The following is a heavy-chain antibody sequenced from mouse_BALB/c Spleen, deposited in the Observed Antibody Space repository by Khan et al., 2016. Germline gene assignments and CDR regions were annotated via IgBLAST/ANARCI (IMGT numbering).Heavy chain of an antibody. J-gene: IGHJ2*01. CDR1: GYAFTNFL. Sequence: QVQLQQSGAELVRPGTSVKVSCKASGYAFTNFLIQWVKQRPGQGLEWVGVINPGSGGTHYNEKFKDKATLTADKSSSTAYMQLSSLTSDDSAVYFCASYGNYDYWGQGTTLTVSS. D-gene: IGHD2-1*01. CDR3: ASYGNYDY. CDR2: INPGSGGT. V-gene: IGHV1-54*01.